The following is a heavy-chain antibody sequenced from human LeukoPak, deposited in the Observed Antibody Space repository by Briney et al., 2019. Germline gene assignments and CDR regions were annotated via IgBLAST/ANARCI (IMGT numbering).Heavy chain of an antibody. Sequence: GGSLRLSCAASGFTFSSYAMSWVRRAPGKGLEWVSAISGSGGSTYYADSVKGRFTISRDNSKNTLYLQMNSLRAEDTAVYYCAKFYGDYARYCHYYMDVWGKGTTVTVSS. CDR2: ISGSGGST. CDR3: AKFYGDYARYCHYYMDV. D-gene: IGHD4-17*01. CDR1: GFTFSSYA. J-gene: IGHJ6*03. V-gene: IGHV3-23*01.